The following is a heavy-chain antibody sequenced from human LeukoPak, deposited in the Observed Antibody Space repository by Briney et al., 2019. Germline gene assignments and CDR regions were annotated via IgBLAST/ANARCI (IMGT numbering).Heavy chain of an antibody. Sequence: SETLSLTCTVSGGSISSYYWSWIRQPPGKGLEWIGYIYYSGSTNYNPSLKSRVTISVDTSKNQFSLKLSSVTAADTAVYYCARDSHYYDSSGYYPDYWGQGTLVTVSS. CDR3: ARDSHYYDSSGYYPDY. CDR2: IYYSGST. CDR1: GGSISSYY. D-gene: IGHD3-22*01. V-gene: IGHV4-59*01. J-gene: IGHJ4*02.